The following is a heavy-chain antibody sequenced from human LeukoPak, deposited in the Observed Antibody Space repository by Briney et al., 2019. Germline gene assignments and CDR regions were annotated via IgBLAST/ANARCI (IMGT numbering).Heavy chain of an antibody. V-gene: IGHV3-43*02. CDR1: GFTFDDYA. Sequence: GGSLSLSWASSGFTFDDYAMHWVRQAPGKGLEWVSLISGDGGSTYYADSVKGRFTISRDNSKNSLYLQMNSLRTEDTALYYCAKVASGYYTQEDAFDIWGQGTMVTVSS. J-gene: IGHJ3*02. CDR3: AKVASGYYTQEDAFDI. CDR2: ISGDGGST. D-gene: IGHD3-22*01.